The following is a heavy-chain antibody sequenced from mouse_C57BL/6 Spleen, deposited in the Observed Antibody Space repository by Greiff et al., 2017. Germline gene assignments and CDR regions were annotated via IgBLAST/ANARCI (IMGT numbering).Heavy chain of an antibody. J-gene: IGHJ2*01. CDR2: ISSGGSYT. Sequence: DVMLVESGGDLVKPGGSLKLSCAASGFTFSSYGMSWVRQTPDKRLEWVATISSGGSYTYYPDSVKGRFTISRDNAKNTLYLQMSSLKSEDTAMYYCARQEDYFDYWGQGTTLTVSS. CDR3: ARQEDYFDY. V-gene: IGHV5-6*02. CDR1: GFTFSSYG.